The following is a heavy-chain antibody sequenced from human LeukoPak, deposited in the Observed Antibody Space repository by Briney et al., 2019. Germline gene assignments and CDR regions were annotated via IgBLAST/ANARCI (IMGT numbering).Heavy chain of an antibody. CDR3: ARVGSSSWYVGDAFDI. CDR2: IYYSGST. V-gene: IGHV4-59*01. D-gene: IGHD6-13*01. J-gene: IGHJ3*02. Sequence: SETLSLTCTVSGGSISSYYWSWIRQPPGKGLEWIGCIYYSGSTNYNPSLKSRVTISVDTSKNQFSLKLSSVTAADTAVYYCARVGSSSWYVGDAFDIWGQGTMVTVSS. CDR1: GGSISSYY.